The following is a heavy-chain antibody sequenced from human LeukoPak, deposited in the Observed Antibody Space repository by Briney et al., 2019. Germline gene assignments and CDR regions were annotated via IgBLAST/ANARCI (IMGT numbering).Heavy chain of an antibody. D-gene: IGHD3-3*01. V-gene: IGHV4-59*01. CDR2: IYYSGST. CDR1: GGSISGYF. J-gene: IGHJ4*02. CDR3: ARGYRPRTSLLSFLEDY. Sequence: KSSETLSLTCTVSGGSISGYFWSWIRQPPGKGLEWIAYIYYSGSTNYNPSLKSRVTISVDTSKNQFSLKLSSVTAADTAVYYCARGYRPRTSLLSFLEDYWGQGTLVTVSS.